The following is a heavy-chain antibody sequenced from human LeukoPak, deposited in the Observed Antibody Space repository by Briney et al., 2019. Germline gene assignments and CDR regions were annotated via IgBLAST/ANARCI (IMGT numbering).Heavy chain of an antibody. Sequence: PGRSLRLSCVASGFTFDDYAMHWVRQAPGKGLEWVAGINWNSVSAVYADSLKGRLTISRDNAKNSLFLQMNSLKTEDTAFYYCAKGARSRSGYTTDWGQGILATVSS. J-gene: IGHJ4*02. CDR1: GFTFDDYA. CDR3: AKGARSRSGYTTD. CDR2: INWNSVSA. V-gene: IGHV3-9*01. D-gene: IGHD3-22*01.